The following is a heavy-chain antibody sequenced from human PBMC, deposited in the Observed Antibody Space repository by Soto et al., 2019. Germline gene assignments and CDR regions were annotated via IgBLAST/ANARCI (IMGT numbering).Heavy chain of an antibody. Sequence: VQLQESGPGLVKPSGTLSLTCAVSGGSISSSNWWSWVRQPPGKGLEWIGEIYHSGSTNYNPSLKSRVTISVDKSKNQFSLKLSSVTAADTAVYYCARDRIAAAGFYYYGMDVWGQGTTVTVSS. D-gene: IGHD6-13*01. CDR2: IYHSGST. CDR3: ARDRIAAAGFYYYGMDV. V-gene: IGHV4-4*02. CDR1: GGSISSSNW. J-gene: IGHJ6*02.